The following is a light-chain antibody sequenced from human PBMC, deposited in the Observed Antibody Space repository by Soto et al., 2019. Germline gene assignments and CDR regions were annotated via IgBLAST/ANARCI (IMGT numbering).Light chain of an antibody. CDR1: QSLLHGNGYNY. Sequence: DIVMTQSPLSLPVTPGEPASISCRSSQSLLHGNGYNYLDWYLQKPGQSPQLLIYLGSNRASGVPDRFSGSGSGIDFTLKIIRVEAEDVGVYYCLQALQTPLTFGGGTKVEIK. CDR2: LGS. V-gene: IGKV2-28*01. CDR3: LQALQTPLT. J-gene: IGKJ4*01.